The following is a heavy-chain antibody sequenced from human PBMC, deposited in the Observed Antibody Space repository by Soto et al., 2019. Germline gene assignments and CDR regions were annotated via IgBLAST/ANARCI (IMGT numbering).Heavy chain of an antibody. J-gene: IGHJ6*02. Sequence: SETLSRTCAVYGGSFSRYYWSWIRQPPGKGLEWIGEINHSGSTNYNPSLKSRFTISVDTSKNQFSLKLSSVTAADTAVYYCARGGLITIFGARVGPYGMDVWGQGTTVTVSS. D-gene: IGHD3-3*01. V-gene: IGHV4-34*01. CDR3: ARGGLITIFGARVGPYGMDV. CDR1: GGSFSRYY. CDR2: INHSGST.